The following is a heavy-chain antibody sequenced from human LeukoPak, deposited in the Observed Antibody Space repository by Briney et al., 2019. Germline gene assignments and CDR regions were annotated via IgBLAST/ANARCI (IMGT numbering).Heavy chain of an antibody. CDR3: TKDMGWGMDV. Sequence: GGSLRLSCAASGFTFDRHTMHWVRQPPGKGPEWVSLIGWDGTNIDYADSVKGRFTISRDNSKNFVYLQMHSLRTEDTALYYCTKDMGWGMDVWGQGTTVIVSS. CDR2: IGWDGTNI. D-gene: IGHD1-26*01. V-gene: IGHV3-43*01. J-gene: IGHJ6*02. CDR1: GFTFDRHT.